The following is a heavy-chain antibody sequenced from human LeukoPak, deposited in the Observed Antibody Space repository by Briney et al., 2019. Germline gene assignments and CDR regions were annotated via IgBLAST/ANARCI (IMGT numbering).Heavy chain of an antibody. CDR1: GYTFTGYY. V-gene: IGHV1-2*02. CDR2: INPNSGGT. D-gene: IGHD2-15*01. J-gene: IGHJ5*02. CDR3: ARDDPGYCSGGSCYGNWFDP. Sequence: ASVKVSCKASGYTFTGYYMHWVRQAPGQGLEWMGWINPNSGGTNYAQKLQGRVTMTTDTSTSTAYMELRSLRSDDTAVYYCARDDPGYCSGGSCYGNWFDPWGQGTLVTVSS.